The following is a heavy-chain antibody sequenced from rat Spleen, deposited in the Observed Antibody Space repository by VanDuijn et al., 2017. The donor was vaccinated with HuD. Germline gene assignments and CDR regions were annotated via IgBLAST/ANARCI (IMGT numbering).Heavy chain of an antibody. CDR2: ISYDGSST. CDR3: ARVDNWFAY. CDR1: GFTFSDYY. Sequence: EVQLVESDGGLVQPGRSLKLSCAASGFTFSDYYMAWVRQAPTKGLEWVATISYDGSSTYYRDSVKGRFTNSRDNAKSTLYLQRDSLRSEDTATYYWARVDNWFAYWGQGTLVTVSS. V-gene: IGHV5-29*01. J-gene: IGHJ3*01.